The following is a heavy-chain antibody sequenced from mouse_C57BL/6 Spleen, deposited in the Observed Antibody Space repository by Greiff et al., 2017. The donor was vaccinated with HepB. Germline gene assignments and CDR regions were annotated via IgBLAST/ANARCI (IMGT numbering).Heavy chain of an antibody. V-gene: IGHV1-62-2*01. Sequence: QVQLKQSGAELVKPGASVKLSCKASGYTFTEYTIHWVKQRSGQGLEWIGWFYPGSGSIKYNEKFKDKATLTADKSSSTVYMELSRLTSEDSAVYFCARHGEGLERVSSGSFDYWGQGTTLTVSS. CDR2: FYPGSGSI. J-gene: IGHJ2*01. CDR1: GYTFTEYT. CDR3: ARHGEGLERVSSGSFDY. D-gene: IGHD3-2*02.